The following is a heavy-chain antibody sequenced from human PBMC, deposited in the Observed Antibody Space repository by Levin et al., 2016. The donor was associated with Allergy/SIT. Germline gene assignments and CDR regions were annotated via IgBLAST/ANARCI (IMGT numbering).Heavy chain of an antibody. CDR1: GYSFTSYW. D-gene: IGHD6-6*01. Sequence: KVSCKGSGYSFTSYWISWVRQMPGKGLEWMGRIDPSDSYTNYSPSFQGHVTISADKSISTAYLQWSSLKASDTAMYYCARHPRSSYYYYYYYGMDVWGQGTTVTVSS. CDR3: ARHPRSSYYYYYYYGMDV. CDR2: IDPSDSYT. J-gene: IGHJ6*02. V-gene: IGHV5-10-1*01.